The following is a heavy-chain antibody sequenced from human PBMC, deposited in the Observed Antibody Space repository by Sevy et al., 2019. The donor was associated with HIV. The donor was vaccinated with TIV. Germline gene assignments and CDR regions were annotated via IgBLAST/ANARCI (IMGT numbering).Heavy chain of an antibody. Sequence: GGCLRLSCAASGFTFNNYAMHWVRQAPGKGLEWVAVISYDATSRYYADSMKGRFTISRDNSRHILYLQMSGLRTDDTAVYYCAKDGGCGNYYTLHFDNWGQGSLVTVSS. D-gene: IGHD1-26*01. CDR3: AKDGGCGNYYTLHFDN. J-gene: IGHJ4*02. V-gene: IGHV3-30*14. CDR1: GFTFNNYA. CDR2: ISYDATSR.